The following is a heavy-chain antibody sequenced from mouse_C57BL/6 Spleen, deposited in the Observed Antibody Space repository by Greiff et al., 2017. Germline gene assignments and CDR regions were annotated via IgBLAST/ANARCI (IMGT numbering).Heavy chain of an antibody. CDR1: GFNIKDYY. CDR3: AREGIATTSWFAY. CDR2: IDPEDGET. Sequence: VHVKQSGAELVKPGASVKLSCTASGFNIKDYYMHWVKQRTEQGLEWIGRIDPEDGETKSAPKFQGKATITADTSANTAYLQLSSLTSEDTAVXYCAREGIATTSWFAYWGQGTLVTVSA. D-gene: IGHD2-13*01. V-gene: IGHV14-2*01. J-gene: IGHJ3*01.